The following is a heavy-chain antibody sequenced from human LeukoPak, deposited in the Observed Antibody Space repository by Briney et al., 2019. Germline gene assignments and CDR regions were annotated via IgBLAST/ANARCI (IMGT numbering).Heavy chain of an antibody. J-gene: IGHJ5*01. CDR2: INSDGTTT. Sequence: GGSLRLSCAASGFTFNDYWMHWVRQGPGKGLVRVSRINSDGTTTTYADSVKGRFTISRDNAKNTLYLQMNSLRAEDTAVYYCARAGQGFNSWGQGTLVTVS. CDR1: GFTFNDYW. CDR3: ARAGQGFNS. V-gene: IGHV3-74*01.